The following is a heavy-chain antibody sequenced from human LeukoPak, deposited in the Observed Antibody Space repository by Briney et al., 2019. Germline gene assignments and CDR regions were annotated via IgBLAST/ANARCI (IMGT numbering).Heavy chain of an antibody. V-gene: IGHV3-48*01. CDR1: GFTFSSYA. J-gene: IGHJ4*02. CDR2: ISSSSSTI. CDR3: ARGAYYYED. Sequence: GGSLRLSCAASGFTFSSYAMHWVRQAPGKGLEWVSSISSSSSTIYYADSVKGRFTISRDNAKNSLYLQMNSLRAEDTAVYYCARGAYYYEDWGQGTLVTVSS. D-gene: IGHD3-22*01.